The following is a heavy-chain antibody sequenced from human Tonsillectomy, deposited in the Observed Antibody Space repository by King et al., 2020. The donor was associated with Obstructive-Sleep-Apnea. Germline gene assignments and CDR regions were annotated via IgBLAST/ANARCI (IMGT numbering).Heavy chain of an antibody. J-gene: IGHJ4*02. CDR2: INAGNDNT. D-gene: IGHD2-21*02. V-gene: IGHV1-3*01. CDR3: AREDGAYCGGDCFSWNFDY. CDR1: GYSLTDYS. Sequence: VQLVQAGAEVTKPGASVKGSCKASGYSLTDYSLHWVRQAPGQGLEWWGWINAGNDNTKYSKKFQGRVTNTRDTSASTAYMEVSSLRSEDTAVYFCAREDGAYCGGDCFSWNFDYWGQGTLVTVSS.